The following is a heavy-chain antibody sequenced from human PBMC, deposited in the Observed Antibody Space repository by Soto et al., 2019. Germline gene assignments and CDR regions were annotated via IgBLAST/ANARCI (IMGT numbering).Heavy chain of an antibody. CDR3: AGGTGWVHEY. D-gene: IGHD1-1*01. V-gene: IGHV3-7*04. Sequence: PGGSLRLSCVGPGFTFSTFWINWVRQTPGNGLEWVANIKQDGSAKNYVGSVKGRFTISRDNAKNLVYLQTNSLRAEDTAVYYCAGGTGWVHEYWGQGTRVTVSS. CDR1: GFTFSTFW. CDR2: IKQDGSAK. J-gene: IGHJ4*02.